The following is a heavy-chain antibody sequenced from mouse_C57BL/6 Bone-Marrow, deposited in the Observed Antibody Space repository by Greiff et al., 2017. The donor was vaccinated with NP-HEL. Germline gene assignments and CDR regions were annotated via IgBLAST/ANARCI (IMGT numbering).Heavy chain of an antibody. J-gene: IGHJ3*01. CDR1: GYAFSSSW. D-gene: IGHD1-1*02. CDR2: IYPGDGDT. V-gene: IGHV1-82*01. Sequence: QVQLKQSGPELVKPGASVKISCKASGYAFSSSWMNWVKQRPGKGLEWIGRIYPGDGDTNYNGKVKGKATLTADKSSSTAYMQLSSLTSEDSAVYFCARGIWGPVAYWGQGTLVTVSA. CDR3: ARGIWGPVAY.